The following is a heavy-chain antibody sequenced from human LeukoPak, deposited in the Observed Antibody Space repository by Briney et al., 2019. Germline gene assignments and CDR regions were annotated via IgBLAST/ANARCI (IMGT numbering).Heavy chain of an antibody. CDR2: INHSGST. Sequence: SETLSLTCAVYGGSFSGYYWSWIRQPPGKGLEWIGEINHSGSTNYNPSLKSRVTISVDTSKNQFSLKLSSVPAADTAVYYCARVGYSSGWRIFDYWGQGTLVTVSS. CDR1: GGSFSGYY. V-gene: IGHV4-34*01. CDR3: ARVGYSSGWRIFDY. J-gene: IGHJ4*02. D-gene: IGHD6-19*01.